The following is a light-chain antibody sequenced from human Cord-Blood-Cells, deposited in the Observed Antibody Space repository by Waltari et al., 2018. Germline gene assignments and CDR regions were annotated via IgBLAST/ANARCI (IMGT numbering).Light chain of an antibody. J-gene: IGLJ2*01. Sequence: QSPLTQPASVSGSPGQSITISCTGTSSDVGGHNYVSWYQQHPGKAPKLMIYDATNRPSGVSNRFSGSKSGNTASLTISGLQAEDEADYYRSSYTSSSTLVFGGGTKLTVL. V-gene: IGLV2-14*01. CDR3: SSYTSSSTLV. CDR2: DAT. CDR1: SSDVGGHNY.